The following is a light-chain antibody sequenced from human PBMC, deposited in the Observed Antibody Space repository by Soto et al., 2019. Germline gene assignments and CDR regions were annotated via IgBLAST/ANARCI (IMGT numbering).Light chain of an antibody. J-gene: IGKJ4*01. CDR3: LQYDNSPHT. Sequence: DIQMTQSPSSLSASVGDRLTITCQASEDIRSYVNWYQQKPGKAPKLLLYDVTELESGVPSRFSGSRSGTDFTFTISGLQPEDIATYYCLQYDNSPHTFGGGTRVEIK. CDR2: DVT. CDR1: EDIRSY. V-gene: IGKV1-33*01.